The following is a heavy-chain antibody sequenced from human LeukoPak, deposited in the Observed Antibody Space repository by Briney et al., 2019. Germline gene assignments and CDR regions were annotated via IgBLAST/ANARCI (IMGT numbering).Heavy chain of an antibody. J-gene: IGHJ6*02. CDR1: GYTFTGYY. Sequence: ASVKVSCKASGYTFTGYYMHWVRQAPGQGLEWMGWINPNSGGTNYAQKFQGRVTMTRDTSISTAYMELSRLRSDDTAVYYCARLQNNYYYYGMDVWGQGTTVTVSS. D-gene: IGHD2/OR15-2a*01. CDR2: INPNSGGT. V-gene: IGHV1-2*02. CDR3: ARLQNNYYYYGMDV.